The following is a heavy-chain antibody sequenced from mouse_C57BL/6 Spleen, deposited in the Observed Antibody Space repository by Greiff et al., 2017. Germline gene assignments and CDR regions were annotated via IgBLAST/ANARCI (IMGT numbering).Heavy chain of an antibody. CDR3: AKYYYDYDGAQDY. Sequence: QVQLKQSGAELMKPGASVKLSCKATGYTFTGYWIEWVKQRPGHGLEWIGEILPGSGSTNYKEKFKGKATFTADTSSNTAYMQLSSLTTEDSSIYYCAKYYYDYDGAQDYWGQGTTLTVSS. CDR1: GYTFTGYW. CDR2: ILPGSGST. J-gene: IGHJ2*01. D-gene: IGHD2-4*01. V-gene: IGHV1-9*01.